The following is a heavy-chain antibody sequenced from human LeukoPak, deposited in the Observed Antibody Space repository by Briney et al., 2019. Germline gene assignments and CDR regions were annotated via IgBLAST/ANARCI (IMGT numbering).Heavy chain of an antibody. D-gene: IGHD3-22*01. CDR2: ISSISSYI. Sequence: GGSLRLSCAASGFTFSSYSMNWVRQAPGKGLEWVSSISSISSYIYYADSVKGRFTISRDNAKTSLYLQMNSLRAEDTAVYYCARGGHYYDSSGRYATPLPSDYWGQGTLVTVSS. CDR1: GFTFSSYS. V-gene: IGHV3-21*01. CDR3: ARGGHYYDSSGRYATPLPSDY. J-gene: IGHJ4*02.